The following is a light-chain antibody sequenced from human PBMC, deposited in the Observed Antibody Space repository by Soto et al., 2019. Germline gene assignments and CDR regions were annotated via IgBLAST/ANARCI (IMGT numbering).Light chain of an antibody. J-gene: IGLJ2*01. CDR3: SSYTAASTLDVV. CDR1: SSDGDS. CDR2: EVT. Sequence: QSALTQPASVSGSPGQSITISFIVTSSDGDSVSWYQQHPGKAPKLIIYEVTNRPSGVSNRFSGSKSDYTASLTISGLQAEDEADYYCSSYTAASTLDVVFGGGTKVTVL. V-gene: IGLV2-14*01.